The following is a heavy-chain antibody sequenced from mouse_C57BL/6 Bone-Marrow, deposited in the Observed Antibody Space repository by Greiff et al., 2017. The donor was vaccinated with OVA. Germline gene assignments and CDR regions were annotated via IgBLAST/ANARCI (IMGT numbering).Heavy chain of an antibody. CDR2: IDPSDSYT. D-gene: IGHD2-4*01. CDR3: ARGYDYDDY. CDR1: GYTFTSYW. J-gene: IGHJ2*01. V-gene: IGHV1-50*01. Sequence: VQLQQSGAELVKPGASVKLSCKASGYTFTSYWMQWVKQRPGQGLEWIGEIDPSDSYTNYNQKFKGKATLTVDTSSSTAYMQLSSLTSEDSAVYYCARGYDYDDYWGQGTTLTVSS.